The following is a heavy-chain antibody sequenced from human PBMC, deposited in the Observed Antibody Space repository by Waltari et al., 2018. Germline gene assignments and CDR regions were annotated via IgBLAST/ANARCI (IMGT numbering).Heavy chain of an antibody. CDR3: SRAANWNYVWFGP. J-gene: IGHJ5*02. D-gene: IGHD3-16*01. V-gene: IGHV7-4-1*02. CDR1: GYTFTRYD. CDR2: MNTNTGIP. Sequence: QVQLVQSGAEVKNPGASVKCSCKASGYTFTRYDINWVRRAPGQGLEWMGWMNTNTGIPTDAQGFTGRFVFSLDTSVSTAYLQISDLEAADTAVYYCSRAANWNYVWFGPWGQGTLVTVSS.